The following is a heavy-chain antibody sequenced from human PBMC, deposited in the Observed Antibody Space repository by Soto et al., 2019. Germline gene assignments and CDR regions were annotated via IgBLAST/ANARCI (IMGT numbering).Heavy chain of an antibody. J-gene: IGHJ4*02. CDR2: ISGSGGST. D-gene: IGHD4-4*01. CDR3: AKVGTTKNTRSYYFDY. V-gene: IGHV3-23*01. Sequence: PGGSLRLSCAASGFTFSSYAMSWVRQAPGKGLEWVSAISGSGGSTYYADSVKGRFTISRDNSKNTLYLQMNSLRAEDTAVYYCAKVGTTKNTRSYYFDYWGQGTLVTVSS. CDR1: GFTFSSYA.